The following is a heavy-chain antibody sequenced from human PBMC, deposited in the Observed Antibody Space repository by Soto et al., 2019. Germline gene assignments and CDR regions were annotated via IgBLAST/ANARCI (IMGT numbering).Heavy chain of an antibody. CDR3: ARDLTGGPTYYDFWSGYSPVDY. V-gene: IGHV1-46*01. Sequence: TSVKVSCTASGYNFTSYFMHWVRQAPGQGLEWMGIIDPSGGSTSYAQKFQGRVSMTRDTSTSTVYMDLSSLRSEDTAVYYCARDLTGGPTYYDFWSGYSPVDYWGLGTLVTVSS. CDR1: GYNFTSYF. CDR2: IDPSGGST. D-gene: IGHD3-3*01. J-gene: IGHJ4*02.